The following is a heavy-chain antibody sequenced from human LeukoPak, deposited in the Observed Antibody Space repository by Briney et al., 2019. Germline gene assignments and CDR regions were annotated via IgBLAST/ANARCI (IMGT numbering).Heavy chain of an antibody. D-gene: IGHD6-13*01. CDR2: ISGSGGST. CDR1: GFTFSSYA. Sequence: TGGSLRLSCAASGFTFSSYAMSWVRQAPGKGLEWVSAISGSGGSTYYADSVKGRFTISRDNSKNTLYLQMNSLRAEDTAVYYCARTGIAAAGTNYYGMDVWGQGTTVTVSS. CDR3: ARTGIAAAGTNYYGMDV. V-gene: IGHV3-23*01. J-gene: IGHJ6*02.